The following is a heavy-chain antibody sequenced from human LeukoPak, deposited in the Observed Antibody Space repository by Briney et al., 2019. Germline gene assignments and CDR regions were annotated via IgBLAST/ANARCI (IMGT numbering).Heavy chain of an antibody. J-gene: IGHJ4*02. CDR3: ARDEWELLRAY. D-gene: IGHD1-26*01. CDR1: GFTVSSNY. Sequence: PGGSLRLSCAASGFTVSSNYMGWVRQAPGKGLEWLSIIYSGGSTYYADSVKGRLTISRDNSKNTLYLQMNSLRAEDTAVYYCARDEWELLRAYWGPGTLVTVSS. V-gene: IGHV3-66*02. CDR2: IYSGGST.